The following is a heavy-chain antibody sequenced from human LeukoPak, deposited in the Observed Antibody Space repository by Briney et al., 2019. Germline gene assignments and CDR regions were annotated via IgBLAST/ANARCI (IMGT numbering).Heavy chain of an antibody. D-gene: IGHD6-19*01. CDR2: ISYDASNK. J-gene: IGHJ6*02. CDR3: AKDLVDSSGWSLGYYYYGMDV. Sequence: QAGGSLRLSCAASGFTFSSYAMHWVRQAPGKGLEWVAVISYDASNKYYADSVKGRFTISRDNSKNTLYLLMNSLRAEDTAVYYCAKDLVDSSGWSLGYYYYGMDVWGQGTTVTVSS. CDR1: GFTFSSYA. V-gene: IGHV3-30-3*01.